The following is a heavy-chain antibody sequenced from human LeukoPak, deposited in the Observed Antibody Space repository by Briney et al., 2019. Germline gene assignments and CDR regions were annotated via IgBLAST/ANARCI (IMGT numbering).Heavy chain of an antibody. CDR2: IYSGGST. CDR1: GFTVSSNY. J-gene: IGHJ4*02. CDR3: ARDAPYCGGDCYYND. Sequence: GGSLRLSCAASGFTVSSNYMSWVRQAPGQGLEWVSVIYSGGSTYYADSVKGRFTISRDNSKNTLYLQMNSLRAEDTAVYYCARDAPYCGGDCYYNDWGQGTLVTVSS. D-gene: IGHD2-21*02. V-gene: IGHV3-53*01.